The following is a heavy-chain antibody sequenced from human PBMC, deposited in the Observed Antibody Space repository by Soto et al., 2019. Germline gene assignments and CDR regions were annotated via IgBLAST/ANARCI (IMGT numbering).Heavy chain of an antibody. CDR2: INHSGST. V-gene: IGHV4-34*01. CDR1: GGSFSGYY. J-gene: IGHJ4*02. Sequence: SSETLSLTCAVYGGSFSGYYWSWIRQPPGKGVEWIGEINHSGSTNYNPSLKSRVTISVDTSKNQFSLMLSSVTAADTAVYYCARGHYSSAWGVQYVDYWGQGTLVTVSS. CDR3: ARGHYSSAWGVQYVDY. D-gene: IGHD6-19*01.